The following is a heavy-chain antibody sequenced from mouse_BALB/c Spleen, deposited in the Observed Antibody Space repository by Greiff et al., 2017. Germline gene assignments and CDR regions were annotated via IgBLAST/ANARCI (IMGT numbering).Heavy chain of an antibody. CDR2: IWAGGST. CDR3: ARVGGNYLYYAMDY. CDR1: GFSLTSYG. D-gene: IGHD2-1*01. Sequence: VKLQESGPGLVAPSQSLSITCTVSGFSLTSYGVHWVRQPPGKGLEWLGVIWAGGSTNYNSALMSRLSISKDNSKSQVFLKMNSLQTDDTAMYYCARVGGNYLYYAMDYWGQGTSVTVSS. J-gene: IGHJ4*01. V-gene: IGHV2-9*02.